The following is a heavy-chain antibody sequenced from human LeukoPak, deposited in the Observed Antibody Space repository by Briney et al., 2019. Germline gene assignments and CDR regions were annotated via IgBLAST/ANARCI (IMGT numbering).Heavy chain of an antibody. CDR2: MNPNSGNT. D-gene: IGHD3-22*01. CDR1: GYTFTSYD. Sequence: ASVKVSCKASGYTFTSYDINWVRQATGQGLEWMGWMNPNSGNTGYAQKFQGRVTMTRNTSIGTAYMELSSLRSEDTAVYYCARDYDSSGYYEFDYWGQGTLVTVSS. V-gene: IGHV1-8*01. J-gene: IGHJ4*02. CDR3: ARDYDSSGYYEFDY.